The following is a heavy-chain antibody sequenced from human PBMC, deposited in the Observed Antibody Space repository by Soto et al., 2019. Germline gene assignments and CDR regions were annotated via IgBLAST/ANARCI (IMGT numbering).Heavy chain of an antibody. CDR2: INHSGST. D-gene: IGHD3-10*01. CDR3: ARVSGIYYYGMDV. CDR1: GGAFSGYY. V-gene: IGHV4-34*01. Sequence: SDTLSLTCAGYGGAFSGYYWSWIRQPPGKGLEWIGEINHSGSTNYNPSLKSRVTISVDTSKNQVSLKLSSVTAADTAVYYCARVSGIYYYGMDVWGQGTTVT. J-gene: IGHJ6*02.